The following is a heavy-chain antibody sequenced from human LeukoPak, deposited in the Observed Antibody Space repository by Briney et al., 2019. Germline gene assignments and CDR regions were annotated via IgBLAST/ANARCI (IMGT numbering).Heavy chain of an antibody. D-gene: IGHD3-22*01. CDR3: ARGSYYDSSGLPYFDY. CDR2: IYYTGST. J-gene: IGHJ4*02. Sequence: SETLSLTCTVSGGSISSYYWSWIRQPPGKGLEWIGYIYYTGSTNYNPSLKSRVTISVDTSKNQFSLKLSSVTAADTAVYYCARGSYYDSSGLPYFDYWGQGTLVTVSS. CDR1: GGSISSYY. V-gene: IGHV4-59*12.